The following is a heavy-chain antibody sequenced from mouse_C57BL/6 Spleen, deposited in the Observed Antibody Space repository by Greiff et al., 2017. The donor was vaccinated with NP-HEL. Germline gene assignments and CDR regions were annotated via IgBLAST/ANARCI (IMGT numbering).Heavy chain of an antibody. V-gene: IGHV1-80*01. CDR1: GYAFSSYW. CDR3: AREDGNYLFDY. J-gene: IGHJ2*01. D-gene: IGHD2-1*01. CDR2: IYPGDGDT. Sequence: QVQLKQSGAELVKPGASVKISCKASGYAFSSYWMNWVKQRPGKGLEWIGQIYPGDGDTNYNGKFKGKATLTADKSSSTAYMQLSSLTSEDSAVYFCAREDGNYLFDYWGQGTTLTVSS.